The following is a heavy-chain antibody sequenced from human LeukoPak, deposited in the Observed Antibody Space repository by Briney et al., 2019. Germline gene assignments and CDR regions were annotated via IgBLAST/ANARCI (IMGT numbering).Heavy chain of an antibody. CDR3: AKGQPPYCTSDTCHRFDWFDP. D-gene: IGHD2-8*02. V-gene: IGHV3-23*01. CDR2: ISGTGGTT. J-gene: IGHJ5*02. CDR1: GFTFDYYG. Sequence: GGTLRLSCAASGFTFDYYGMSWVRQAPGKGLEWVSTISGTGGTTYYADSVKGRFTISRDNSKSSLYLQLNSLRAEDTATYYCAKGQPPYCTSDTCHRFDWFDPWGQGTLATVSS.